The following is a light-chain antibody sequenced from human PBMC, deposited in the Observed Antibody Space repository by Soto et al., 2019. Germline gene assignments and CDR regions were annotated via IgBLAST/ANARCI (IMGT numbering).Light chain of an antibody. CDR2: KAS. CDR3: QQYNDSFPYT. CDR1: QSISSW. Sequence: IQMTQSPSTLSASVGDRVTITCRASQSISSWLAWYQQKPGTAPKLLIYKASTLESGVPSRFSGFRSGTEFTLSVSSLQPDDFATYYCQQYNDSFPYTFGQGTKLEIK. V-gene: IGKV1-5*03. J-gene: IGKJ2*01.